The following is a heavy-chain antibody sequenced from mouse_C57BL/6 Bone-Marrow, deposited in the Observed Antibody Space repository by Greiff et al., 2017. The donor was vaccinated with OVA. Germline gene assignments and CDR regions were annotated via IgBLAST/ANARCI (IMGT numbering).Heavy chain of an antibody. CDR2: ISSGSSTI. CDR3: ARGAQATGYYFDY. CDR1: GFTFSDYG. J-gene: IGHJ2*01. D-gene: IGHD3-2*02. Sequence: EVQVVESGGGLVKPGGSLKLSCAASGFTFSDYGMHWVRQAPEKGLEWVAYISSGSSTIYYADTVKGRFTISRDNAKNTLFLQMNSLRSEDTAMYCCARGAQATGYYFDYWGQGTTLTVSS. V-gene: IGHV5-17*01.